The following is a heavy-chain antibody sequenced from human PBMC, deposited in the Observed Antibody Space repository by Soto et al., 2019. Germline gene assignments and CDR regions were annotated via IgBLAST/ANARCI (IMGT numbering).Heavy chain of an antibody. V-gene: IGHV1-69*13. D-gene: IGHD6-6*01. Sequence: SVKLSCKASGGTFSSYAIIWVRQAPGQGLEWMGGIIPIFGTANYAQKFQGRVTITADESTSTAYMELSSLRSEDTAVYYCARDQRSSPGWYYYYGMDVWGQGTTVTVSS. CDR2: IIPIFGTA. CDR3: ARDQRSSPGWYYYYGMDV. CDR1: GGTFSSYA. J-gene: IGHJ6*02.